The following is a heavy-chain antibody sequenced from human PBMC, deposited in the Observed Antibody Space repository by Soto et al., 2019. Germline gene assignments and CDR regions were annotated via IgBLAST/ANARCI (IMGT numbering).Heavy chain of an antibody. CDR1: GGSISSYY. J-gene: IGHJ4*02. V-gene: IGHV4-59*01. D-gene: IGHD3-16*02. CDR3: ARGAPYDYVWGSYRYIFDY. Sequence: PSETLSLTCTVSGGSISSYYWSWIRQPPGKGLEWIGYIYYSGSTNYNPSLKSRVTISVDTSKNQFSLKLSSVTAADTAVYYCARGAPYDYVWGSYRYIFDYWGQGTLVTVYS. CDR2: IYYSGST.